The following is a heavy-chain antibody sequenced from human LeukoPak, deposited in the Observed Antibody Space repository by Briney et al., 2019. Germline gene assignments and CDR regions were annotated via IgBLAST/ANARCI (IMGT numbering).Heavy chain of an antibody. J-gene: IGHJ4*02. Sequence: ASVKVSYKASEGTFNSYGISWVRQAPGQGLEWMGRIIPILGITNYAQKFQGRVTITADKSTNTAYMELSSLRSEDTAVFYCARDLRGSSSWYDYWGQGTLVTVSS. CDR3: ARDLRGSSSWYDY. CDR1: EGTFNSYG. V-gene: IGHV1-69*04. CDR2: IIPILGIT. D-gene: IGHD6-13*01.